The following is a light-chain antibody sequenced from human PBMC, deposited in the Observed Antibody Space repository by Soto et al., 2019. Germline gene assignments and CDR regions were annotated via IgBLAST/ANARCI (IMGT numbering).Light chain of an antibody. CDR1: QDVGKW. CDR3: QQYNNWPPIT. CDR2: GAS. V-gene: IGKV1-12*01. Sequence: DIQMTQSPPSVSASVGDRVTITCRASQDVGKWLAWYQQKPGKAPTLLIHGASSLQSGVPPRYSGSGYGTDLTLTISSLQSEDFAVYYCQQYNNWPPITFGQGTRLEI. J-gene: IGKJ5*01.